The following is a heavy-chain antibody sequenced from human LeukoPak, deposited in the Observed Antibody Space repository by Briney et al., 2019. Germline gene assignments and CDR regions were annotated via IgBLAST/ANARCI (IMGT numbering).Heavy chain of an antibody. CDR2: IYYSGST. CDR1: GGSISSYY. Sequence: SETLSLACTVSGGSISSYYWSWIRQPPGKGLEWIGYIYYSGSTNYNPSLKSRVTISVDTSKNQFSLKLSSVTAADTAVYYCAREPVYYDSSGPNWYFDLWGRGTLVTVSS. J-gene: IGHJ2*01. CDR3: AREPVYYDSSGPNWYFDL. V-gene: IGHV4-59*01. D-gene: IGHD3-22*01.